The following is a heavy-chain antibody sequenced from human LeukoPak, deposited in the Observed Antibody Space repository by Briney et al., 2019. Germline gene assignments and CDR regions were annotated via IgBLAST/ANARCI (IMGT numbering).Heavy chain of an antibody. J-gene: IGHJ4*02. CDR2: IYYSGGT. D-gene: IGHD4-11*01. CDR1: GGSISSGDYY. Sequence: SETLSLTCTVSGGSISSGDYYWSWIRQPPGKGLEWIGYIYYSGGTNYNPSLKSRVTISVDTSKNQFSLKLSSVTAADTAVYYCAAHMTTVTTEDYWGQGTLVTVSS. CDR3: AAHMTTVTTEDY. V-gene: IGHV4-61*08.